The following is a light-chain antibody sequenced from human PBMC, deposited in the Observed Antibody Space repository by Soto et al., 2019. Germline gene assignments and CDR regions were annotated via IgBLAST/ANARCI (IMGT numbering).Light chain of an antibody. J-gene: IGKJ1*01. CDR3: QQKGT. V-gene: IGKV3-11*01. Sequence: EMVLTQSPATLSLSPGERATLSCRASQSVSSYLAWYQQKPGQAPRLLIYDASNRATGIPARFSGSGSGTDFTLTISSLEPEDFAVYYCQQKGTFGQGTKVDI. CDR1: QSVSSY. CDR2: DAS.